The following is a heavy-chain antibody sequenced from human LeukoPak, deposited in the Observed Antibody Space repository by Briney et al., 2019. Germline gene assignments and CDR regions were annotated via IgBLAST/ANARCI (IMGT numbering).Heavy chain of an antibody. V-gene: IGHV3-30*02. CDR1: GFTFSSYG. CDR2: IRYDGSNK. D-gene: IGHD2-2*02. J-gene: IGHJ3*02. Sequence: TGGSLRLSCAASGFTFSSYGMHWVRQAPGKGLEWVAFIRYDGSNKYYADSVKGRFTISRDNSKNTLYLQMNSLRAEDTAVYYCAKSGCSSTSCYNNAFDIWGQGTMVTVSS. CDR3: AKSGCSSTSCYNNAFDI.